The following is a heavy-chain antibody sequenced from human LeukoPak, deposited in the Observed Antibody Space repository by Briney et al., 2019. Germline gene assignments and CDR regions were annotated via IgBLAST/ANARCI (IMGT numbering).Heavy chain of an antibody. CDR2: INHSGST. CDR1: GGSISSSSYY. D-gene: IGHD5-12*01. V-gene: IGHV4-39*07. CDR3: ARPQSGIGGWLRFFDY. Sequence: TSETLSLTCTVSGGSISSSSYYWSWIRQPPGKGLEWIGEINHSGSTNYNPSLKSRVTISVDTSKNQFSLKLSSVTAADTAVYYCARPQSGIGGWLRFFDYWGQGTLVTVSS. J-gene: IGHJ4*02.